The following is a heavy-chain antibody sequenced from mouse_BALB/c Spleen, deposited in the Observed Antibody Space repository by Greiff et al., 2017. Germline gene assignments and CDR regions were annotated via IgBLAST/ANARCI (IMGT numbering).Heavy chain of an antibody. CDR1: GYTFTSYW. J-gene: IGHJ2*01. CDR3: ARDTTATFDY. CDR2: INPSTGYT. Sequence: VKLVESGAELAKPGASVKMSCKASGYTFTSYWMHWVKQRPGQGLEWIGYINPSTGYTEYNQKFKDKATLTADKSSSTAYMQLSSLTSEDSAVYYCARDTTATFDYWGQGTTLTVSS. D-gene: IGHD1-2*01. V-gene: IGHV1-7*01.